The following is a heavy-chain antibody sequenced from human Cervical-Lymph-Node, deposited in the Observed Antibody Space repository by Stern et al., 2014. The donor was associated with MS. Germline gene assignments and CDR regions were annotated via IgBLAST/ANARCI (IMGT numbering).Heavy chain of an antibody. CDR3: TREAIGHSGTFDF. V-gene: IGHV1-69*01. J-gene: IGHJ4*02. D-gene: IGHD5-12*01. Sequence: QMQLVQSGAEVKKPGSSVKVSCRASGGTFGSFAVNWVRQATGQGLEWMGGIIPIFGTANYAQRFQGRVTITADESTTTAYMELNSLTSDDTAVYFCTREAIGHSGTFDFWGQGTLVTVSS. CDR1: GGTFGSFA. CDR2: IIPIFGTA.